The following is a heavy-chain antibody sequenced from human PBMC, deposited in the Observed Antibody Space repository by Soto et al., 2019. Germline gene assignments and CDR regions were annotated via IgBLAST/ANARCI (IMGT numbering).Heavy chain of an antibody. CDR3: ARITPIDDGIHLGDPGNREKIPWFDP. V-gene: IGHV5-51*01. J-gene: IGHJ5*02. D-gene: IGHD3-16*01. CDR1: GYSFTSYW. CDR2: IYPGDSDT. Sequence: GESLKISCKGSGYSFTSYWIGWVRQMPGKGLEWMGIIYPGDSDTRYSPSFQGQVTISADKSISTAYLQWSSLKASDTAMYYCARITPIDDGIHLGDPGNREKIPWFDPWGQGTLVTVSS.